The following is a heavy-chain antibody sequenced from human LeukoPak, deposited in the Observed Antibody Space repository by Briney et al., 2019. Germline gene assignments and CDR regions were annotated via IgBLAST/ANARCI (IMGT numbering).Heavy chain of an antibody. CDR2: VYHTGST. V-gene: IGHV4-34*01. CDR3: ARRSVRGVIRY. CDR1: GGSSSGYY. D-gene: IGHD3-10*01. Sequence: SETLSLTCAVYGGSSSGYYWSCIRQPPGKGLEWIGEVYHTGSTNYNPSLKSRVTISVDTSKNQFSLKLSSVTAADTAVYYCARRSVRGVIRYWGQGTLVTVSS. J-gene: IGHJ4*02.